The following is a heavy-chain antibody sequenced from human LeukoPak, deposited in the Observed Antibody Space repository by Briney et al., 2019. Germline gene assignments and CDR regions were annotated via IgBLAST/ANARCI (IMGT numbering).Heavy chain of an antibody. Sequence: PSETLSLTCTVSGGSISSYYWSWIRQPPGKGLEWIGYIYYSGSTNYNPSLKSRVTISVYTSKNQFSLKLSSVTAADTAVYYCARDLTDYGSGSVWFDPWGQGTLVTVSS. CDR3: ARDLTDYGSGSVWFDP. V-gene: IGHV4-59*01. CDR2: IYYSGST. J-gene: IGHJ5*02. CDR1: GGSISSYY. D-gene: IGHD3-10*01.